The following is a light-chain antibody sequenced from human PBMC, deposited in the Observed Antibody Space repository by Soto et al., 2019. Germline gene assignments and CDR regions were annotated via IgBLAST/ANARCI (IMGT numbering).Light chain of an antibody. CDR3: QQYKSYPIT. Sequence: DIQMTQSPSTLSAFVGDRVTITCRASQSISSWLAWYQQKPGKAPKVLIYKASTLETGVPSRFSGSGSETEFTLTISSLQPDDFATYYCQQYKSYPITFGGGTQVEI. J-gene: IGKJ4*01. CDR1: QSISSW. V-gene: IGKV1-5*03. CDR2: KAS.